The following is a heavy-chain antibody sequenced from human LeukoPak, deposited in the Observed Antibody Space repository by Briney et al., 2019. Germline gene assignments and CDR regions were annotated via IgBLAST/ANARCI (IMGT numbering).Heavy chain of an antibody. CDR3: AKDSEAVLEPSYYMDV. CDR1: GFTFSSYA. J-gene: IGHJ6*03. Sequence: GGSLRLSCAASGFTFSSYAMSWVRQAPGKGLEWVSAISGSGGSTYYADSVKGRFTISRDNSKNTLYLQMNSLRAEDTAVYYCAKDSEAVLEPSYYMDVWGKGTTVTVSS. D-gene: IGHD1-1*01. CDR2: ISGSGGST. V-gene: IGHV3-23*01.